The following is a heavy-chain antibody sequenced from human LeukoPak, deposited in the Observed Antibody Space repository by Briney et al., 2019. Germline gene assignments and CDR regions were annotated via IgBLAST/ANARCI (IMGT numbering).Heavy chain of an antibody. D-gene: IGHD2-8*01. CDR2: IDHSGSA. Sequence: SETLSLTCGVFGGSLGGYYWTWIRQSPGKGLEWIGEIDHSGSANYNPSLKSRVPIVIDTPTDQFSRKLISATAPDAAVYYCTRWCITDTCRKFDPWGQGTLVTVSS. V-gene: IGHV4-34*01. CDR3: TRWCITDTCRKFDP. CDR1: GGSLGGYY. J-gene: IGHJ5*02.